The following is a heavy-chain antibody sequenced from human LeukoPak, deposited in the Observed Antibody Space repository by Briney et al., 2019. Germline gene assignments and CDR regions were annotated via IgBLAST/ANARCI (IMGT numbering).Heavy chain of an antibody. D-gene: IGHD3-16*01. CDR2: IHFIGIT. V-gene: IGHV4-39*07. J-gene: IGHJ6*03. CDR1: GGSISSSSYY. Sequence: SETLSLTCTVSGGSISSSSYYWGWIRQPPGKGLEWIGSIHFIGITYYNPSLKSRITISVDTSKNQSSLKLNSVIAADTAVYYCARIKKGDYMDVWGKGTTVTVSS. CDR3: ARIKKGDYMDV.